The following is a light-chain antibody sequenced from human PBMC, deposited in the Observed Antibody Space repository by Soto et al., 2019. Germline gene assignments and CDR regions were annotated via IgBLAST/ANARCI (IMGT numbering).Light chain of an antibody. CDR1: QDIKNY. CDR3: QQGFSLPWT. J-gene: IGKJ1*01. Sequence: DIQVTQSPSSLSASVGDRVTISCRAGQDIKNYLNWYQRKPGTAPRLLIYAASILHSGVPSTFSASGSGTDFALNISSLQADDFGTYYCQQGFSLPWTFGQGTKV. V-gene: IGKV1-39*01. CDR2: AAS.